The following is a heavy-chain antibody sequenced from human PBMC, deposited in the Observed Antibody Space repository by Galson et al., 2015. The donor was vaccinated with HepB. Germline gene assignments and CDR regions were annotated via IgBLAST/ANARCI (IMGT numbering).Heavy chain of an antibody. Sequence: SLRLSCAASGFTFSSYAMHWVRQAPGKGLEWVAVISYDGSNKYYADSVKGRFTISRDNSKNTLYLQMNSLRAEDTAVYYCAVADADYWGQGTLVTVSS. V-gene: IGHV3-30*04. CDR3: AVADADY. J-gene: IGHJ4*02. CDR2: ISYDGSNK. CDR1: GFTFSSYA. D-gene: IGHD6-19*01.